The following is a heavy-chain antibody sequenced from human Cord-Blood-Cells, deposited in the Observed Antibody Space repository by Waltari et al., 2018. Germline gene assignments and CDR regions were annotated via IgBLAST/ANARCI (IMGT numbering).Heavy chain of an antibody. J-gene: IGHJ5*02. CDR1: GGTFSSYA. Sequence: QVQLVQSGAEVKKPGSSVKVSCKASGGTFSSYAISWVRQAPGQGLAWMGRIIPILGIANYAQKFQGRVTITADKSTSTAYMELSSLRSEDTAVYYCARGEPIVVVPAATAEDWFDPWGQGTLVTVSS. CDR3: ARGEPIVVVPAATAEDWFDP. V-gene: IGHV1-69*09. D-gene: IGHD2-2*01. CDR2: IIPILGIA.